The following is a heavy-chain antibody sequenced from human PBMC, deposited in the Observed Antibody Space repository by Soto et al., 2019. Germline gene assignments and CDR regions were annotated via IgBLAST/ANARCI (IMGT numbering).Heavy chain of an antibody. CDR1: GCTFSSYA. Sequence: SVKVSFKASGCTFSSYAISWVRQAPGQGLEWMGGIIPIFGTANYAQKFQGRVTITADKSTSTAYMELSNLRSEDTAVYYCAMVVVVAATTTFDPWGQGTLVTVSS. CDR2: IIPIFGTA. V-gene: IGHV1-69*06. CDR3: AMVVVVAATTTFDP. J-gene: IGHJ5*02. D-gene: IGHD2-15*01.